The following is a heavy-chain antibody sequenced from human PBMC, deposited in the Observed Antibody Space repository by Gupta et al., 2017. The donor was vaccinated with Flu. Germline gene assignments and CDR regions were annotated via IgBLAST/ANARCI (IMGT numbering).Heavy chain of an antibody. CDR3: ARDFGDDFWRGYFRRGGWFDP. Sequence: QLQLLQSGAELKKPGSSVNVSCKASGGPFSSKAISWVRQAPGQGLEWMGGIIPNFGTTKYAQKFQGRVTITADKSTNTTYMELNSLRSDDTAVYYCARDFGDDFWRGYFRRGGWFDPWGQGTLVSVSS. CDR1: GGPFSSKA. V-gene: IGHV1-69*06. D-gene: IGHD3-3*01. CDR2: IIPNFGTT. J-gene: IGHJ5*02.